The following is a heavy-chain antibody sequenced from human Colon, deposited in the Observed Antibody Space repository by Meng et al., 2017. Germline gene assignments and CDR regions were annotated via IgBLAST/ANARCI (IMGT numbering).Heavy chain of an antibody. CDR1: GGSISTYY. Sequence: QVQLQESGPGLGKPSETLSLTCAVSGGSISTYYWSWIRQPPGKGLEWIGNNYYSGSTNYNPSLKSLVSISVDTSKNQFSLRLTSVTAADTAVYYCARVRRSGDDFDYWGQGTLVTVSS. CDR3: ARVRRSGDDFDY. V-gene: IGHV4-59*12. J-gene: IGHJ4*02. D-gene: IGHD1-26*01. CDR2: NYYSGST.